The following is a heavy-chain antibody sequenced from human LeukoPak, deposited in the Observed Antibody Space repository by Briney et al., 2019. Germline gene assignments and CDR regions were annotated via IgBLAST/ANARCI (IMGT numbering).Heavy chain of an antibody. CDR2: ISSGGSSI. D-gene: IGHD5-24*01. J-gene: IGHJ6*02. CDR1: GFXFSAYA. CDR3: ARRQFYYYGMDV. Sequence: GGSLRLSCAASGFXFSAYAISWVRQAPGKGLEWVSYISSGGSSIYYADSVKGRFTISRDNAKNSLYLQMNSLRAEDTAVYYCARRQFYYYGMDVWGQGTTVTVSS. V-gene: IGHV3-48*03.